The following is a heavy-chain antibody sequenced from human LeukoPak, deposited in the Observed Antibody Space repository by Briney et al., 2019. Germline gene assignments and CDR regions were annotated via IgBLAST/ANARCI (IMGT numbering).Heavy chain of an antibody. CDR3: AKDSAFYYIDV. D-gene: IGHD3-10*01. CDR1: GFTFNSYS. V-gene: IGHV3-21*01. CDR2: ISGSNSYI. J-gene: IGHJ6*03. Sequence: GGSLRLSCAASGFTFNSYSMNWVRQAPGKGLEWVSSISGSNSYIYYADSMKGRFTISRDNSKNTLYLQMNSLKGDDTAVYYCAKDSAFYYIDVWGKGTTVIISS.